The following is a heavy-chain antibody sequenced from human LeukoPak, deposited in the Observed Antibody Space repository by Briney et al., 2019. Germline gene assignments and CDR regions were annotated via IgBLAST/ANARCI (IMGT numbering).Heavy chain of an antibody. D-gene: IGHD3-22*01. V-gene: IGHV1-3*03. Sequence: WASVKVSCKASGYTFPSYAMHWVGQAPGQRRDGMGWFNAGNGKTKYSQEFQGRVTITRDTSESTAYMELSSLRPKDMAMYYCARGYYDSSCYRDYFDYWGQGTLVTVSS. CDR1: GYTFPSYA. J-gene: IGHJ4*02. CDR3: ARGYYDSSCYRDYFDY. CDR2: FNAGNGKT.